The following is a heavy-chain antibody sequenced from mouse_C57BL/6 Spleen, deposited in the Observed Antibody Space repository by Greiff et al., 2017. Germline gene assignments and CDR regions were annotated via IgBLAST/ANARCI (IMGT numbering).Heavy chain of an antibody. V-gene: IGHV1-72*01. CDR2: IDPNSGGT. D-gene: IGHD2-5*01. CDR1: GYTFTSYW. J-gene: IGHJ4*01. CDR3: ARSLYSNYVGHYAMDY. Sequence: VQLQQPGAELVKPGASVKLSCKASGYTFTSYWMHWVKQRPGRGLEWIGRIDPNSGGTKYNEKFKSKATLTGDKPSSTAYMQLSSLTSEDSAVYYCARSLYSNYVGHYAMDYWGQGTSGTVSS.